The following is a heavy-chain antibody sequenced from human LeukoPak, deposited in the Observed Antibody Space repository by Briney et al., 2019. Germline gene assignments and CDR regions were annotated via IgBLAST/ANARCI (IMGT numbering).Heavy chain of an antibody. CDR1: GYTFTSYG. J-gene: IGHJ4*02. Sequence: APVKVSCKASGYTFTSYGISWVGQAPGQGLEWMGWISAYNGNTNYAQKLQGRVTMTTDTSTSTAYMELRSLRSDDTAVYYCAREERGYSYGGWGQGTLVTVSS. D-gene: IGHD5-18*01. V-gene: IGHV1-18*01. CDR3: AREERGYSYGG. CDR2: ISAYNGNT.